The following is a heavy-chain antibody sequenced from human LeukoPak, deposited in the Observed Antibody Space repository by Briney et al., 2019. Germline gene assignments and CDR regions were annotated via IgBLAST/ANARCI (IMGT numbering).Heavy chain of an antibody. D-gene: IGHD3-9*01. Sequence: SETLSLTCTVSGGSVSSRPHFWAWIRQTPGKGLEWIGTIYYTGSANYNPSLKSRVTMSVDTSKDHFSLNLSSVTATDTAVYFCVRLLGGYFAGKTFAIWGQGTVVSVSS. V-gene: IGHV4-39*02. CDR1: GGSVSSRPHF. CDR2: IYYTGSA. J-gene: IGHJ3*02. CDR3: VRLLGGYFAGKTFAI.